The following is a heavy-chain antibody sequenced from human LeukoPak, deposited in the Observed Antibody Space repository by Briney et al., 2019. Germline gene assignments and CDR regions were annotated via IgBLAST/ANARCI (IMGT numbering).Heavy chain of an antibody. D-gene: IGHD1-7*01. V-gene: IGHV1-46*01. CDR2: INPSGGST. CDR3: ARDGGYNWNYGSDPNPYYYYYMDV. CDR1: GYTFTSYY. Sequence: GASVKVSCKASGYTFTSYYMHWVRQAPGQGLERMGIINPSGGSTSYAQKFQGRVTMTRDTSTSTVYMELSSLRSEDTAVYYCARDGGYNWNYGSDPNPYYYYYMDVWGKGTTVTVSS. J-gene: IGHJ6*03.